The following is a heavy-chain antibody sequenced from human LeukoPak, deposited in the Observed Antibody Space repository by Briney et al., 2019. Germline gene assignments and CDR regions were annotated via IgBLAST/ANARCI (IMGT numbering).Heavy chain of an antibody. D-gene: IGHD1-26*01. CDR3: ARGAGATTSFDY. CDR1: GYNFTSYY. V-gene: IGHV1-46*03. CDR2: INPTGGTT. J-gene: IGHJ4*02. Sequence: ASVKVSCKASGYNFTSYYMHWVRQAPGQGLEWLGIINPTGGTTTYAQKFQGRVTMTRDTSTNTVYMELSSLRSEDTAVYYCARGAGATTSFDYGGQGTMVTVSS.